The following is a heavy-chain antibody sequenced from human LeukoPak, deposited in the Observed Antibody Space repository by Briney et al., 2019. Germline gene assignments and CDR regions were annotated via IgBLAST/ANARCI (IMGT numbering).Heavy chain of an antibody. V-gene: IGHV3-30*02. CDR3: AKVRGVIFGIDY. CDR2: IRYDGSNK. CDR1: GFTFDDYA. D-gene: IGHD3-10*01. J-gene: IGHJ4*02. Sequence: GGSLRLSCAASGFTFDDYAMHWVRQAPGKGLEWVAFIRYDGSNKYYADSVKGRFTISRDNSKNTLYLQMNSLRAEDTAVYYCAKVRGVIFGIDYWGQGTLVTVSS.